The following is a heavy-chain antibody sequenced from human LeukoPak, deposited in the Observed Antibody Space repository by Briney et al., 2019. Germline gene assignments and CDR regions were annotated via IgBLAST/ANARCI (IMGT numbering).Heavy chain of an antibody. CDR1: GFTFSSYA. D-gene: IGHD1-26*01. CDR2: ISGSGVST. J-gene: IGHJ4*02. V-gene: IGHV3-23*01. CDR3: AKGIVGVTIVDY. Sequence: PGGSLRLSCAASGFTFSSYAMSWVRQAPGKGLEWVSGISGSGVSTYYADSVKGRFTISRGNSKNTLYLQMNSLRAEDTAIYYCAKGIVGVTIVDYWGQGTLVTVSS.